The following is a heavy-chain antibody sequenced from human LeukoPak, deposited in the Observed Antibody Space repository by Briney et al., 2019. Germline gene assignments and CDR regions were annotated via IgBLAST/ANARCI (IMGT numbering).Heavy chain of an antibody. CDR3: ARDPPNSGYALDV. CDR2: ISASGDTT. D-gene: IGHD7-27*01. CDR1: GFTFSNSA. J-gene: IGHJ3*01. V-gene: IGHV3-23*01. Sequence: GGSLRLSCAASGFTFSNSAMTWVRQSPGKGLEWVSDISASGDTTHYADSVKGRFTISRDNSKHTLYLQMNSLRAEDTAVYYCARDPPNSGYALDVWGQGATVTVSS.